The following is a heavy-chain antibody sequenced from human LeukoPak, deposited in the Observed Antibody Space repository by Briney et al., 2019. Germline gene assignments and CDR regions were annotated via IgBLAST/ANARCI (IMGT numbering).Heavy chain of an antibody. D-gene: IGHD3-22*01. CDR2: IRYDGSNK. J-gene: IGHJ4*02. CDR1: GFTFSSYG. Sequence: PGGSLRLSCAASGFTFSSYGMHWVRQAPGKGLEWVAFIRYDGSNKYYADSVKGRFTISRDNSKNTLYLQMNSLRAEDTAVYYCAKDALGFLYYYDSSGYSGFDYWGQGTLVTVSS. CDR3: AKDALGFLYYYDSSGYSGFDY. V-gene: IGHV3-30*02.